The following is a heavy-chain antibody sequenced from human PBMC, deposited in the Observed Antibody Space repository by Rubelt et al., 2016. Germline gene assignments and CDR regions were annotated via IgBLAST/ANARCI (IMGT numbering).Heavy chain of an antibody. D-gene: IGHD1-26*01. Sequence: QVQLVQSGAEVKKPGSSVKVSCKASGGTFSSYAISWVRQASGLGLEWMGGSIPTFGTATYAQKVQGRVTCTADESTSTAYMELSSLGSEDTAGYYCARGSGSYTFDYWGQGTLVTVSS. CDR3: ARGSGSYTFDY. CDR2: SIPTFGTA. J-gene: IGHJ4*02. CDR1: GGTFSSYA. V-gene: IGHV1-69*01.